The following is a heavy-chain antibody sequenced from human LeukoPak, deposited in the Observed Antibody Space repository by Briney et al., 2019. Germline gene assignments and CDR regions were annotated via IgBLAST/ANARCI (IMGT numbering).Heavy chain of an antibody. J-gene: IGHJ4*02. Sequence: SETLSLTCTVSGYSISSGYYWGWIRQPPGKGLEWIGSIYHSGSTYYNPSLKSRVTISVDTSKNQFSLKLSSVTAADTAVYYCARWETYFDYWGQGTLVTVSS. CDR3: ARWETYFDY. D-gene: IGHD1-26*01. CDR2: IYHSGST. V-gene: IGHV4-38-2*02. CDR1: GYSISSGYY.